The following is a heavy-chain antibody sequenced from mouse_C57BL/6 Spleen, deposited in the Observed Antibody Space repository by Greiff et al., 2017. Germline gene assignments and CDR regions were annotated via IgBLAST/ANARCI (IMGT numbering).Heavy chain of an antibody. Sequence: QVQLQQSGPELVKPGASVKISCKASGYAFSSSWMNWVKQRPGKGLEWIGRIYPGDGDTNYNGKFKGKATLTADKSSSTAYMQLSSLTSEDSAVYFCARGKTLNWDYWGQGTTLTVSS. CDR2: IYPGDGDT. D-gene: IGHD4-1*02. CDR3: ARGKTLNWDY. CDR1: GYAFSSSW. J-gene: IGHJ2*01. V-gene: IGHV1-82*01.